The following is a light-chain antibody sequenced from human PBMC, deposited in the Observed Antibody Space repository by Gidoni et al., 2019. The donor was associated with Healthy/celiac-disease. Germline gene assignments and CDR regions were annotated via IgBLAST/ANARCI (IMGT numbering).Light chain of an antibody. J-gene: IGKJ2*01. Sequence: DIQMTQSPSTLSASVGDRVTITCRASQSISSWLAWYQQKPGNAPKLLIYKASSLESGVPSRFSGSGSGTEFTLTISSLQPDDFATYYCQQYNSYSPYTFGQGTKLGIK. V-gene: IGKV1-5*03. CDR2: KAS. CDR1: QSISSW. CDR3: QQYNSYSPYT.